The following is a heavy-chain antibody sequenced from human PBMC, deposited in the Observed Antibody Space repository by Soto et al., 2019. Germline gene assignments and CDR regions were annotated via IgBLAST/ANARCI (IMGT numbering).Heavy chain of an antibody. J-gene: IGHJ4*02. Sequence: EVQLVESGGGLVQPGGSLRLSCETSDFVFYDHYMDWVRQAPGKGLEWVGRIRNTASSYSTKFAASVQGRFSISRDNSQNLLYMHMKSIQTEDTAVYYCARVSADTRTYFFDSWGQGALVTVSS. D-gene: IGHD5-18*01. V-gene: IGHV3-72*01. CDR1: DFVFYDHY. CDR2: IRNTASSYST. CDR3: ARVSADTRTYFFDS.